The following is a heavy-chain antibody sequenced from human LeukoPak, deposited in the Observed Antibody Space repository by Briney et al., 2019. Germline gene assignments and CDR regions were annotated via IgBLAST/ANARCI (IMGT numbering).Heavy chain of an antibody. CDR3: AKERVSSGMMEGVLHM. Sequence: PGGSLRLSCAASGFTFSSSAMHWVRQAPGKGLEWVALISYDGSNKYYADSVKGRFTISRDNSKNTLYLQMNSLRAEDTAVYYCAKERVSSGMMEGVLHMWGQGTTVSVSS. J-gene: IGHJ3*02. D-gene: IGHD2-8*01. CDR1: GFTFSSSA. CDR2: ISYDGSNK. V-gene: IGHV3-30-3*02.